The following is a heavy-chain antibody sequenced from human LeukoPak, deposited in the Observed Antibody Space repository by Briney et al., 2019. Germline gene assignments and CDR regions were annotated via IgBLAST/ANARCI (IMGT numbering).Heavy chain of an antibody. CDR2: IYYSGST. D-gene: IGHD3-10*01. Sequence: SETLSLTCTVSGGSISSYYWSWIRQPPGKGLEWIGYIYYSGSTNYNPSLKSRVTISVDTSKNQFSLKLSPVTAADTAVYYCARLGRITMVRGVYYFDFWGQGTLVTVSS. CDR3: ARLGRITMVRGVYYFDF. V-gene: IGHV4-59*01. J-gene: IGHJ4*02. CDR1: GGSISSYY.